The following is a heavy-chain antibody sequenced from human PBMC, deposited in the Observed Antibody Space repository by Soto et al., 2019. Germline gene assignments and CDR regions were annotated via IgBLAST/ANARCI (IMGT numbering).Heavy chain of an antibody. J-gene: IGHJ5*01. CDR2: INHSGST. CDR3: ARFCTPRSRKSFDY. D-gene: IGHD3-3*01. V-gene: IGHV4-34*01. Sequence: SETLSLSCAVYGGSSSGYYWSWIRQLPGKGLEWIGEINHSGSTNYNPSLKSRVTISVDTSKNQFSLKLSSVTAADTAVYYCARFCTPRSRKSFDYCGQRTLVTVSS. CDR1: GGSSSGYY.